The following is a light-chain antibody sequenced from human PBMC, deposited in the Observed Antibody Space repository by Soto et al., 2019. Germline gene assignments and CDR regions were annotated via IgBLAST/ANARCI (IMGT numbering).Light chain of an antibody. CDR2: EVT. J-gene: IGLJ2*01. Sequence: QSALTQPASVSGSPGQSIAISCTGSSSDIGIYKYVSWYQQHPGKVPKLIIYEVTNRPSGVSNRFSGSKSGNTASLTISGLQAEDEADYYCTSYTAFSTDILFGGGTKLTV. CDR3: TSYTAFSTDIL. CDR1: SSDIGIYKY. V-gene: IGLV2-14*01.